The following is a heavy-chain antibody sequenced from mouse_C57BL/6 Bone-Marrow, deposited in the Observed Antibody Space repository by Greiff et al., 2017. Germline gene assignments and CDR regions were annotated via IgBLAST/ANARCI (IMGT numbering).Heavy chain of an antibody. CDR2: IDPSDSYT. V-gene: IGHV1-69*01. CDR3: AREGMLSAWFAY. D-gene: IGHD3-2*02. Sequence: QVQLQQSGAELVMPGASVKLSCKASGYTFTSYWMHWVKQRPGQGLEWIGEIDPSDSYTNYNQKFKGKSTLTVDKSSSTAYMQLSSLTSEDSAVYYCAREGMLSAWFAYWGRGTLVTVSA. CDR1: GYTFTSYW. J-gene: IGHJ3*01.